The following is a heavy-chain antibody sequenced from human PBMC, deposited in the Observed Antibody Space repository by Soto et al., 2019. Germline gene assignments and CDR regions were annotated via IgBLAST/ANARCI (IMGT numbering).Heavy chain of an antibody. V-gene: IGHV1-69*04. Sequence: SVKVSCKTSGGTFSSYTISWVRQAPRHGLEWMGRITPTLDIANYAQNFQGRVTITADKSTSTAYMELSSLRYEDTAMYYCARDTYPTYDFWSGSGNWFDPWGQGTLVTVSS. CDR1: GGTFSSYT. CDR3: ARDTYPTYDFWSGSGNWFDP. CDR2: ITPTLDIA. D-gene: IGHD3-3*01. J-gene: IGHJ5*02.